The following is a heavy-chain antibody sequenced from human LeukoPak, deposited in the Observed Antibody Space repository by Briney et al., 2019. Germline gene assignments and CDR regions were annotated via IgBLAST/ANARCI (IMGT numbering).Heavy chain of an antibody. CDR1: GFTFSSYA. CDR2: LSNIGNST. V-gene: IGHV3-23*01. CDR3: AKLYTSRWYNDY. J-gene: IGHJ4*02. D-gene: IGHD6-13*01. Sequence: GGSLRLSCAASGFTFSSYAMSWVRQAPGKGLEWVSALSNIGNSTSYADSVKGRFTISRDNSKNTLYLQMNSLRAEDTAVYYCAKLYTSRWYNDYWGQGTLVTVSS.